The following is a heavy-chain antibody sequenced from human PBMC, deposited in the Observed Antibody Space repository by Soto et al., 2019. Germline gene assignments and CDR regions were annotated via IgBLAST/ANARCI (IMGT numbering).Heavy chain of an antibody. CDR1: GFTFTNYP. CDR2: VSNNRSYT. Sequence: PGGSLRLSCASSGFTFTNYPMHWVRQAPGKGLEWVSVVSNNRSYTYYADSVKGRFTISRDNAKNSLYLQMNSLRAEDTAVYYCARDSEMATILDYYYYGMDVWGQGTTVTVSS. D-gene: IGHD5-12*01. V-gene: IGHV3-30-3*01. J-gene: IGHJ6*02. CDR3: ARDSEMATILDYYYYGMDV.